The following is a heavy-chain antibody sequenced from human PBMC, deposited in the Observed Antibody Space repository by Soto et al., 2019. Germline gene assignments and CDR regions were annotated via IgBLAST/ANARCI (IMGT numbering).Heavy chain of an antibody. Sequence: QVQLVQSGAEVKKPGASVKVSCKASGYTFTSYGISWVRQAPGQGLEWMGWISAYNGNTNHAQKLQGRVNMTTDTATRTAYMELRSLRSADTAVYYCAITTYCISTSCYFLGSDYCGQGTLVTFSS. CDR3: AITTYCISTSCYFLGSDY. J-gene: IGHJ4*02. D-gene: IGHD2-2*01. CDR1: GYTFTSYG. CDR2: ISAYNGNT. V-gene: IGHV1-18*01.